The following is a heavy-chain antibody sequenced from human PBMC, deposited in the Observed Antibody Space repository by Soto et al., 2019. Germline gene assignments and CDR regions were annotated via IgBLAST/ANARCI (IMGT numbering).Heavy chain of an antibody. Sequence: GASRKGSCKASGYTFPGHHIQWVRQAPGQRVGGVGWVNPNSGGTNYAQKFQGWVTMTRDTSISTAYMELSRLRSDDTAVYYCARGLPYFRCSSTSCYAVYYYYGMDVWGQGTTVTVSS. CDR3: ARGLPYFRCSSTSCYAVYYYYGMDV. CDR2: VNPNSGGT. D-gene: IGHD2-2*01. J-gene: IGHJ6*02. CDR1: GYTFPGHH. V-gene: IGHV1-2*04.